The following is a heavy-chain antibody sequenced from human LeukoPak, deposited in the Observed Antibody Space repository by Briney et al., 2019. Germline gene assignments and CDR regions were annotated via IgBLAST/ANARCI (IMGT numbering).Heavy chain of an antibody. CDR1: GGTFSSYA. D-gene: IGHD6-19*01. Sequence: ASVKVSCKASGGTFSSYAISRVRQAPGQGLEWMGGIIPIFGTANYAQKFQGRVTITADESTSTAYMELSSLRSEDTAVYYCASGYSSGWYETPFDPWGQGTLVTVSS. CDR3: ASGYSSGWYETPFDP. J-gene: IGHJ5*02. V-gene: IGHV1-69*13. CDR2: IIPIFGTA.